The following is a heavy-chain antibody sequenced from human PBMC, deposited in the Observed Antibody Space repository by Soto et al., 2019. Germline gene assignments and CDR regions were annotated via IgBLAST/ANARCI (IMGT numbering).Heavy chain of an antibody. Sequence: SETLSLTCTFSGGSISRSSYYWGWIRQPPGKGLEWIGSIYYSGNTHYNPSLKSRVTISVDTSRNQFSLKLSSVTAADAAVYYCATHQGYYGSGTYCFDYWGRGTLVT. D-gene: IGHD3-10*01. CDR3: ATHQGYYGSGTYCFDY. CDR2: IYYSGNT. CDR1: GGSISRSSYY. J-gene: IGHJ4*02. V-gene: IGHV4-39*01.